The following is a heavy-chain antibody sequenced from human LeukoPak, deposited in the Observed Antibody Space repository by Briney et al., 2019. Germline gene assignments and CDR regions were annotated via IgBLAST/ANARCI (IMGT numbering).Heavy chain of an antibody. D-gene: IGHD6-13*01. CDR1: GFTFDDYA. CDR3: AKDGSSYFDY. V-gene: IGHV3-9*01. J-gene: IGHJ4*02. Sequence: PGGSLRLSCAASGFTFDDYAMHWVRQAPGKGLEWVSGISWNSGSIGYADSVKGRFTISRDNAKNSLYLQMNSLRAEDTALYYCAKDGSSYFDYWGQGTLVTVSS. CDR2: ISWNSGSI.